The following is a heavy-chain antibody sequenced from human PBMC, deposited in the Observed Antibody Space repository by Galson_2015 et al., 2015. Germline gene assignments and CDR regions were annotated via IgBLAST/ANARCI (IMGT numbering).Heavy chain of an antibody. J-gene: IGHJ6*03. Sequence: SVKVSCKASGYTFTKYYMHWVRQAPGQGLEWMGIINPIAGSTSYPQKFQGRVAITRDTSTNTVYMDLKSLTSEDTAMYYCARSPEGTTYFQYYYMDVWGKGTTVTVSS. CDR1: GYTFTKYY. CDR3: ARSPEGTTYFQYYYMDV. CDR2: INPIAGST. V-gene: IGHV1-46*01. D-gene: IGHD1-1*01.